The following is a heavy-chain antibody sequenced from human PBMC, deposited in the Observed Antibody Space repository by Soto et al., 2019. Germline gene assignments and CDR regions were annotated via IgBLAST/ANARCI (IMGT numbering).Heavy chain of an antibody. CDR2: ISGSGGST. CDR1: GFTFSSYA. J-gene: IGHJ6*02. V-gene: IGHV3-23*01. CDR3: ASLWFGELLYGMDV. D-gene: IGHD3-10*01. Sequence: GGSLRLSCAASGFTFSSYAMSWVRQAPGKGLEWVSAISGSGGSTYYADSVKGRFTISRDNSKNTLYLQMNSLRAEGTAVYYCASLWFGELLYGMDVWGQGTTVTVS.